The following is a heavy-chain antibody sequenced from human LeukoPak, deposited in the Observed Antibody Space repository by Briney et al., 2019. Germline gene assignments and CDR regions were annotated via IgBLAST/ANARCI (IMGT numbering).Heavy chain of an antibody. Sequence: ASVKVSCKASGYTLTGYYMHWVRQAPGQGLEWMGWINPNSCGTNYAQKFQGRVTMTRDTSISTAYMELSRLRSDDTAVYYCARDRAPSYCSSTSCYTWGMDVWGQGTTVTVSS. V-gene: IGHV1-2*02. CDR2: INPNSCGT. CDR3: ARDRAPSYCSSTSCYTWGMDV. D-gene: IGHD2-2*02. CDR1: GYTLTGYY. J-gene: IGHJ6*02.